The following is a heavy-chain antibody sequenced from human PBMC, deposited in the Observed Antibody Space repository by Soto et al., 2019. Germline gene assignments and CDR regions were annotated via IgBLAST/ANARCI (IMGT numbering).Heavy chain of an antibody. CDR1: GGPLSRSRYY. J-gene: IGHJ4*02. V-gene: IGHV4-39*01. CDR3: GRLEGLATISYYFDY. D-gene: IGHD3-9*01. CDR2: VYYSGST. Sequence: PLETPSPTFTVSGGPLSRSRYYWGLVRPPPGKGLEWIGSVYYSGSTYYNPSLESRVTISVDKSKNQFSLKLMSLSAADTAVYYCGRLEGLATISYYFDYWGQGALVTVSS.